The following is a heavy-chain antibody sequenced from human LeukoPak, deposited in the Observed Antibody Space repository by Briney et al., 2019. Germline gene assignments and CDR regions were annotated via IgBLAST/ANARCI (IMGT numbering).Heavy chain of an antibody. CDR3: ARRVDATRWFDP. CDR2: INSDGTTT. J-gene: IGHJ5*02. Sequence: PGGSLRLSCAASGFTFSNYFMHWVRQAPGKGLVWVSRINSDGTTTMYADSVKGRFTISRDNAKNTLYLQMNCLRDEDTAVYYCARRVDATRWFDPWGQGTLVTVSS. D-gene: IGHD2-15*01. CDR1: GFTFSNYF. V-gene: IGHV3-74*03.